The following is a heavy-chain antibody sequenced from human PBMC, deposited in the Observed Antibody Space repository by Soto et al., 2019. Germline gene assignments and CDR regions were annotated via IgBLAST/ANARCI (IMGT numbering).Heavy chain of an antibody. CDR3: ARHQSSGWYGKDSGLDV. CDR2: ISGYSGST. V-gene: IGHV1-18*01. D-gene: IGHD6-19*01. Sequence: GAAVKVSCKASGYIFTNYGITWVRQAPGQGLEWMGWISGYSGSTQYAQKFRGRVTMTRETSTSATYMEVRSLKSDDAAVYYFARHQSSGWYGKDSGLDVWG. CDR1: GYIFTNYG. J-gene: IGHJ6*02.